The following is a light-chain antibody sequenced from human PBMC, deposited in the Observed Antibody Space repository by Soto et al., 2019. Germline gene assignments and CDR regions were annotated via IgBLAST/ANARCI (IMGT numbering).Light chain of an antibody. CDR3: AAWDDSLNGP. J-gene: IGLJ2*01. V-gene: IGLV1-36*01. Sequence: QSVLTQPPSVSEAPRQRVTISCSGSSSNIGNNAVNWYQQLPGKAPKLLIYYDDLLPSGVSDRFSGYKSGTSASLAISGLQSEDEADYYCAAWDDSLNGPIGGGTKLTVL. CDR2: YDD. CDR1: SSNIGNNA.